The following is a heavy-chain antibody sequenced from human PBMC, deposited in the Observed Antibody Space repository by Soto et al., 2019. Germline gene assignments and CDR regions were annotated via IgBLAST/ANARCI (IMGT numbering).Heavy chain of an antibody. Sequence: EVQLVESGGGLVQPGGSLRLSCAASGFTVSSNYMSWVRQAPGKGLEWVSVIYSGGSTYYADSVKGRFTISRDNSKNTLYLKMNSLRAEDTAVYYCAREPSYCSSTSCYPPIRAFDIWGQGTMVTVSS. V-gene: IGHV3-66*01. CDR2: IYSGGST. J-gene: IGHJ3*02. CDR1: GFTVSSNY. CDR3: AREPSYCSSTSCYPPIRAFDI. D-gene: IGHD2-2*01.